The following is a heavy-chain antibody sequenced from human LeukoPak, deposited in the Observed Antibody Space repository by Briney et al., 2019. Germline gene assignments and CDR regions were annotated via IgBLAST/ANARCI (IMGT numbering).Heavy chain of an antibody. CDR1: GFTFSASA. CDR3: ASSVLTTLGVISDY. D-gene: IGHD3-3*01. CDR2: IRNKANSYAT. V-gene: IGHV3-73*01. Sequence: GGSLRLSCAASGFTFSASAMYWVRQASGKGLEWVGRIRNKANSYATTYAASVNGRFTISRDDSKNTAYLQMNSLKIEDTAVYYCASSVLTTLGVISDYWGQGTLVTVSS. J-gene: IGHJ4*02.